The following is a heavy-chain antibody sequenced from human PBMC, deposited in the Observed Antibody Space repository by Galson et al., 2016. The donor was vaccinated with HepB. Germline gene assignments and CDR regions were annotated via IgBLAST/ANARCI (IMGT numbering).Heavy chain of an antibody. J-gene: IGHJ3*02. CDR2: IFHSGRV. V-gene: IGHV4-4*02. D-gene: IGHD1-1*01. CDR3: ARDPTRPWANDASDI. Sequence: SLTCAVSGGSISSSDWWTWVRQPPGQGLEWIGQIFHSGRVNYTPSLASRVTISVDTSNNQFPLEVNSVTAADTAVYYCARDPTRPWANDASDIWGQGTMVTVAS. CDR1: GGSISSSDW.